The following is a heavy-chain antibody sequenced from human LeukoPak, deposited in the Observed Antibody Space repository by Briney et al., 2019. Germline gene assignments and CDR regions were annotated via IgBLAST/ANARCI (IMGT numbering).Heavy chain of an antibody. J-gene: IGHJ5*02. V-gene: IGHV4-30-2*01. D-gene: IGHD6-13*01. CDR1: GGSISRGGYS. CDR3: ARERNVYSSSWYNWFDP. CDR2: IFLIGGT. Sequence: PQTRSLTCAASGGSISRGGYSGSWIRQHPGKGLEWFGYIFLIGGTYYTPSLKSRVTISVDRSKNQFSLKLSSVTAADTAVYYCARERNVYSSSWYNWFDPWGQGTLVTVSS.